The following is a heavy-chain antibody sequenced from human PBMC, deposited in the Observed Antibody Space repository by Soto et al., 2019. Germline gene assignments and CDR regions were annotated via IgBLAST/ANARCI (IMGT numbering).Heavy chain of an antibody. CDR1: GYNFFSQG. J-gene: IGHJ4*02. Sequence: ASVKVSCKASGYNFFSQGISWVRQAPGQGLEWMGWISTYNGDTNSAQNLQGRVTMTTDTSTSTAYMELRGLRSDDTAVYYCARDSYGDYLIDYWGQGTLVTVSS. V-gene: IGHV1-18*01. D-gene: IGHD4-17*01. CDR3: ARDSYGDYLIDY. CDR2: ISTYNGDT.